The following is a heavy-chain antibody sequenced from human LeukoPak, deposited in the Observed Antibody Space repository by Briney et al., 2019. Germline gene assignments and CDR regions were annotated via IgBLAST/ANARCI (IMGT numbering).Heavy chain of an antibody. Sequence: SETLSLTCAVYGGSFSGYYWSWIRQPPGKGLEWIGEINHSGSTNYNPSLKSRVTISVDTSKNQFSLKLSSVTAADTAVYYCARTPFYYHGSGSYHGIYFDYWGQGTLVTVSS. CDR3: ARTPFYYHGSGSYHGIYFDY. CDR2: INHSGST. D-gene: IGHD3-10*01. V-gene: IGHV4-34*01. J-gene: IGHJ4*02. CDR1: GGSFSGYY.